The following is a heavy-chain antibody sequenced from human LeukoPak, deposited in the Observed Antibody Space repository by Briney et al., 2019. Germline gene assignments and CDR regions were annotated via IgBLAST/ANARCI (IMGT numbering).Heavy chain of an antibody. Sequence: SETLSLTCSVSGGSISSYYWSWIRQPAGKGLEWIGCIYTSGSTNYNPSLKSRFTMSVDTPKNQFSLKLSSVTAADTAVYYCARGAAGGLSWFDPWGQGTLVTVSS. V-gene: IGHV4-4*07. D-gene: IGHD6-13*01. J-gene: IGHJ5*02. CDR2: IYTSGST. CDR1: GGSISSYY. CDR3: ARGAAGGLSWFDP.